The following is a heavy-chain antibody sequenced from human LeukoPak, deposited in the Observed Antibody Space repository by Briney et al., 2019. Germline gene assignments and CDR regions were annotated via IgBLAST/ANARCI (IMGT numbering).Heavy chain of an antibody. J-gene: IGHJ4*02. CDR3: ARVGIAAAGRKTYYYFDY. Sequence: ASVKVSCKASGGTFISCAISWVRQAPGQGLEWMGIINPSGGSTSYAQKFQGRVTMTRDTSTSTVHMELSSLRSEDTAVYYCARVGIAAAGRKTYYYFDYWGQGTLVTVSS. CDR2: INPSGGST. D-gene: IGHD6-13*01. CDR1: GGTFISCA. V-gene: IGHV1-46*01.